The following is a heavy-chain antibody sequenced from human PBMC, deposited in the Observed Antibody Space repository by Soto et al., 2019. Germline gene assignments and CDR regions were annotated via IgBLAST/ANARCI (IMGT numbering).Heavy chain of an antibody. J-gene: IGHJ4*02. CDR2: INHSGST. Sequence: PSETLSLTCAVYGGYISGYYCSWIRQPPGKGLEWIGEINHSGSTYSNPSLKTRVTMSLDRSKNQFSLNLSSVTAADTAVYYCARSSGYYNHYFDYWGQGTQVTVSS. D-gene: IGHD3-22*01. CDR1: GGYISGYY. CDR3: ARSSGYYNHYFDY. V-gene: IGHV4-34*01.